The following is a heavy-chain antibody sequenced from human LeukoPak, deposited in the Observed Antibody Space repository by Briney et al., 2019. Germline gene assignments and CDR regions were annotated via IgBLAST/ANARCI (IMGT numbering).Heavy chain of an antibody. D-gene: IGHD6-19*01. Sequence: PGGSLRLSCAASGFTFSSYAMSWVRQAPGKGLEWVSAISGSGGSTYYADSVKGRFTISRDNSKNTLYLQMNSLRAGDTAVYYCAKVLGVAVAGTVDYWGRGTLVTVSS. CDR1: GFTFSSYA. J-gene: IGHJ4*02. CDR3: AKVLGVAVAGTVDY. V-gene: IGHV3-23*01. CDR2: ISGSGGST.